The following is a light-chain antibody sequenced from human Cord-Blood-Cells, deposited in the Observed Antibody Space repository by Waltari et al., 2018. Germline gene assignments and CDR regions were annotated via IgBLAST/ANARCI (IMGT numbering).Light chain of an antibody. CDR2: RNN. V-gene: IGLV1-47*01. J-gene: IGLJ3*02. CDR1: SSHIRSNY. Sequence: QYVLTQPPSASGTPGQRVTIPCSGSSSHIRSNYAYWYQQLTGTAPKLLILRNNQRPSGVPDRFSGSKSGTSASLAISGLRSEEGADYYCAAWDDSLSGRVFGGGTKLTVL. CDR3: AAWDDSLSGRV.